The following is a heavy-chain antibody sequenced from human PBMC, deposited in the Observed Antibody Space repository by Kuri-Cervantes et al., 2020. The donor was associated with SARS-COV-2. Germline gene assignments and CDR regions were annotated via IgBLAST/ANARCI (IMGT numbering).Heavy chain of an antibody. V-gene: IGHV3-9*03. D-gene: IGHD6-13*01. J-gene: IGHJ4*02. CDR3: AKDRKQIAAAGLDY. Sequence: GGSLRLSCAASGFTFDDYAMHWVRQAPGKGLEWVSGISWNSGSIGYADSVKGRFTISRDNAKNSLYLQMNSLGAEDMALYYCAKDRKQIAAAGLDYWGQGTLVTVSS. CDR2: ISWNSGSI. CDR1: GFTFDDYA.